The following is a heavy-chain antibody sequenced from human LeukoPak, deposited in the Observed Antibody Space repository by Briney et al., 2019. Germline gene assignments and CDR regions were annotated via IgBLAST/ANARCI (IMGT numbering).Heavy chain of an antibody. V-gene: IGHV1-69*13. CDR2: IIPIFGTA. Sequence: SVKVSCKASGGTFSSYAISWVRQALGQGLEWMGGIIPIFGTANYAQKFQGRVTITADESTSTAYMELSSLRSEDTAVYYCARDSSSGSFWFDPWGQGTLVTVSS. J-gene: IGHJ5*02. D-gene: IGHD1-26*01. CDR3: ARDSSSGSFWFDP. CDR1: GGTFSSYA.